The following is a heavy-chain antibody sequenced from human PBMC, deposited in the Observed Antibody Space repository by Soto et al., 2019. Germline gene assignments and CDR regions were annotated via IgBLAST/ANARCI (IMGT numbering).Heavy chain of an antibody. V-gene: IGHV3-30*18. Sequence: PGGSLRLSCAASGFTFSSYGMHWVRQAPGKGLEWVAVISYDGSNKYYADTVEGRFTISRDNSKNTLYLQMNSLRAEDTAVYYCAKKSRLLRYFDWLLRLRSDARPDDYWGQGTLVTVSS. CDR1: GFTFSSYG. CDR2: ISYDGSNK. J-gene: IGHJ4*02. CDR3: AKKSRLLRYFDWLLRLRSDARPDDY. D-gene: IGHD3-9*01.